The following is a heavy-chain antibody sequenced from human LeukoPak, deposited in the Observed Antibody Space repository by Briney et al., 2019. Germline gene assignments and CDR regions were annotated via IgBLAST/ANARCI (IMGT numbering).Heavy chain of an antibody. CDR2: ISAYNGNT. Sequence: ASVKFSCKASGYTFTSYGISGVRQAPGQGLEWMGWISAYNGNTNYAQRLQGRVTMTTDTSTSTAYMELRSLRSDDTAVYYCARDPHHGSGSYPPSRFDPWGQGTLVTVSS. J-gene: IGHJ5*02. D-gene: IGHD3-10*01. CDR1: GYTFTSYG. CDR3: ARDPHHGSGSYPPSRFDP. V-gene: IGHV1-18*01.